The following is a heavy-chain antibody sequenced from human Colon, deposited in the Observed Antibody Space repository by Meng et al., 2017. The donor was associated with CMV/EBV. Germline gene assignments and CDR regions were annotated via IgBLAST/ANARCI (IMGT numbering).Heavy chain of an antibody. D-gene: IGHD2-21*01. Sequence: GESLKISCAASGFSVSNNYMTWVRQAPGKGLDWVAVIYRGGSTSYADSVKGRFTISRDNFRKTLYLQLNTLRADDTAVYYCAKARGYGDRDFDYWGQGTLVTVSS. J-gene: IGHJ4*02. V-gene: IGHV3-53*01. CDR3: AKARGYGDRDFDY. CDR1: GFSVSNNY. CDR2: IYRGGST.